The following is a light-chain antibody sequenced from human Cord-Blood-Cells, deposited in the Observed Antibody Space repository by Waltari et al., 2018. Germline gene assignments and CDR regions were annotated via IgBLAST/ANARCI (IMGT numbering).Light chain of an antibody. V-gene: IGKV4-1*01. CDR3: QQYYSTHT. CDR2: WAS. J-gene: IGKJ2*01. Sequence: DIVMTQSPDSLAVSLGERATINCKSSQSVLYSSNNKKYLAWYQQKPGQPPKLLIYWASTRESGVPDRFSGSGSGTDFTLTISSLQAEDVAVYYCQQYYSTHTFGQGTKLEIK. CDR1: QSVLYSSNNKKY.